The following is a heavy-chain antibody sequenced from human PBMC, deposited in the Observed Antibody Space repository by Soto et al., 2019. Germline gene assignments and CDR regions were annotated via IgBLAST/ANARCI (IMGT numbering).Heavy chain of an antibody. CDR1: GFTFSSYG. CDR2: ISYDGSNK. Sequence: SLRLSCAASGFTFSSYGMHWVRQAPGKGLEGVAVISYDGSNKYYADSVKGRFTISRDNSKNTLYLQMNSLRAEDTAVYYCAKDILTGYYSTIDYWGQGTLVTVS. CDR3: AKDILTGYYSTIDY. V-gene: IGHV3-30*18. J-gene: IGHJ4*02. D-gene: IGHD3-9*01.